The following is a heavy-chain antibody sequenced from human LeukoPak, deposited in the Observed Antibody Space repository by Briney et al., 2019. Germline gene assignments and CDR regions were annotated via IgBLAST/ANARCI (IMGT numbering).Heavy chain of an antibody. CDR3: ARVDYGDYVPVYAFDI. Sequence: RPSETLSLTCTVSGGSISSYYWSWIRQPPGKGLEWIEYIYYSGSTNYNPSLKSRVTISVDTSKNQFSLKLSSVTAADTAVYYCARVDYGDYVPVYAFDIWGQGTMVTVSS. V-gene: IGHV4-59*01. J-gene: IGHJ3*02. CDR1: GGSISSYY. D-gene: IGHD4-17*01. CDR2: IYYSGST.